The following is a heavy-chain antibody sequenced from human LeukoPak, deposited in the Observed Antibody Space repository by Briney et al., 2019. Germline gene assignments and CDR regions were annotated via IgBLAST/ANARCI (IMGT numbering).Heavy chain of an antibody. Sequence: GGSLRLSCAASGFTFSGSAMHWVRQASGKGLEWIGRIRSRTHDYATAYPESVKGRFTISRDDLKNTAYLQMNSLKTEDTAVYYCTRLTMDYGDYMDGFDIWGQGTMVTVSS. V-gene: IGHV3-73*01. CDR2: IRSRTHDYAT. CDR1: GFTFSGSA. CDR3: TRLTMDYGDYMDGFDI. D-gene: IGHD4-17*01. J-gene: IGHJ3*02.